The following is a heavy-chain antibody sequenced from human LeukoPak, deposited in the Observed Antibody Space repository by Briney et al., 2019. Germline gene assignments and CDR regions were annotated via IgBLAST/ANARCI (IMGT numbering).Heavy chain of an antibody. CDR2: ISGSGGST. CDR3: AKANSGSYYRFDY. CDR1: GFTFSSYA. V-gene: IGHV3-23*01. D-gene: IGHD1-26*01. Sequence: HPGGSLRLSCAASGFTFSSYAMSWVRQAPGKGLEWVSAISGSGGSTYYADSVKGRFTISRDNSKNTLYLQMNSLRAEDTAVYYRAKANSGSYYRFDYWGQGTLVTVSS. J-gene: IGHJ4*02.